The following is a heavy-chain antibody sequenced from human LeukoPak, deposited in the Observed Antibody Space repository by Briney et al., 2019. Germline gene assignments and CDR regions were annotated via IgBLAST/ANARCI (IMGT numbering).Heavy chain of an antibody. CDR3: ARSYSNHLFGMDV. J-gene: IGHJ6*02. Sequence: GGSLRLSCVASGFIVSSYYMTWVRQAPGKGLEWVSVIYSGGSTYYADSAKGRVAISRDNSKDTVFLQMSSVRAEDTALYYCARSYSNHLFGMDVWGQGTTVTVTS. V-gene: IGHV3-66*01. CDR2: IYSGGST. D-gene: IGHD4-11*01. CDR1: GFIVSSYY.